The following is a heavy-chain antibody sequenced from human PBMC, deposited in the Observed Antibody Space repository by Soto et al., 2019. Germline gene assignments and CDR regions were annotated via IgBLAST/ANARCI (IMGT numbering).Heavy chain of an antibody. CDR2: ISAYNGNT. CDR1: GYTFTSYG. J-gene: IGHJ6*02. V-gene: IGHV1-18*04. CDR3: ARDLFEWELRGGGMDV. Sequence: QVQLVQSGAEVKKPGASVKVSCKASGYTFTSYGISWVRQAPGQGLEWMGWISAYNGNTNYAQKLQGRVTMTTDTSRDRADRELRSLRSAETAGYYWARDLFEWELRGGGMDVWGQGTTVTVSS. D-gene: IGHD1-26*01.